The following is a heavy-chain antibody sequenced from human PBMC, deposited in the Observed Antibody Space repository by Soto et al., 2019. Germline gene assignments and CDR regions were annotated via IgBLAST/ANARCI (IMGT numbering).Heavy chain of an antibody. Sequence: QITLKESGPTLVKPTQTLTLTCTFSGFSLNTRGVGVGWIRQPPGKALEWLALIYLDGDKRYSPSLKNRLTITKDTSKNQVVLTMTDMDPVDTATYYCAHGPNYFDYWGQGTLVTVSS. V-gene: IGHV2-5*02. CDR1: GFSLNTRGVG. CDR2: IYLDGDK. J-gene: IGHJ4*02. CDR3: AHGPNYFDY.